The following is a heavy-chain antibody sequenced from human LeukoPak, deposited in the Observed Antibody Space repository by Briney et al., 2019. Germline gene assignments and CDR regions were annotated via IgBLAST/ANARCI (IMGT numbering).Heavy chain of an antibody. V-gene: IGHV4-30-4*01. CDR1: GGSISSGDYY. Sequence: SQTLSLTCAVSGGSISSGDYYWSWIRQPPGKGLEWIGYIYYSGSTYYNPSLQSRVTMSVDTSKNQFSLKLSSVTAVDTAVYYCARKENVYYYFDYWGQGTLVTVSS. CDR2: IYYSGST. D-gene: IGHD3-10*01. J-gene: IGHJ4*02. CDR3: ARKENVYYYFDY.